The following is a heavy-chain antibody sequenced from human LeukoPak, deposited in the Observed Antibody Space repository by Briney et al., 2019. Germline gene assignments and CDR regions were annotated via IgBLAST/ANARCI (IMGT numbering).Heavy chain of an antibody. J-gene: IGHJ4*02. D-gene: IGHD3-22*01. CDR2: ISSSDNI. CDR1: GFRFSDFS. V-gene: IGHV3-48*01. CDR3: ARDLVTTIVVPYDF. Sequence: PGGSLRLSCAASGFRFSDFSINWVRQAPGKGLEWVSYISSSDNIYYADSVKGRFTISRDNAKNSVWLQMNSLRAEDTAVYYCARDLVTTIVVPYDFWGQGTLVTVSS.